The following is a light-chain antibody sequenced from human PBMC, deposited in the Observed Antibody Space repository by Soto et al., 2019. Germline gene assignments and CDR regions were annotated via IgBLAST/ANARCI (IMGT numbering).Light chain of an antibody. CDR2: GAS. V-gene: IGKV3-15*01. J-gene: IGKJ5*01. CDR1: QSVSSN. Sequence: EMVMTQSACTLSLSPGERATLSCRASQSVSSNLAWYQQKTGQAPRLLIFGASTRATGIPARFSGSGSGTDFTLTISSLEPEDFAVYYCQQRQYWPPITFGQGTRLEIK. CDR3: QQRQYWPPIT.